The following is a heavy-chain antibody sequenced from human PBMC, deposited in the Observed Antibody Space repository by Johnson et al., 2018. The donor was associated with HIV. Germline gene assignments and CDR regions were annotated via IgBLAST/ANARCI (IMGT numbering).Heavy chain of an antibody. CDR3: AKGDTVVGAKYAFDI. CDR2: IRYDGSNK. Sequence: QVQLVESGGGLVQPGGSLRLACAASGFTFSSYAMHWVRQAPGKGLEWVAFIRYDGSNKYYADSVKGRFTISRDNSKNTLYLQMNSLRAEDTAVYYCAKGDTVVGAKYAFDIWGQGTMVTVSS. CDR1: GFTFSSYA. J-gene: IGHJ3*02. V-gene: IGHV3-30*02. D-gene: IGHD1-26*01.